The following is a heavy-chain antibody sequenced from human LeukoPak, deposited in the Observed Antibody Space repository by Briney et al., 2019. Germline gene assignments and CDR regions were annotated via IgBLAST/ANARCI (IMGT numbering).Heavy chain of an antibody. Sequence: GGSLRLSCAASGFTFSSYWMSWVRQAPGKGLEWVANIKQDGSEEYYVDSVKGRFTISRDNAKNSLYLQMNSLRAEDTAVYYCARVQMYSSSWYGYYYYYMDVWGKGTTVTVSS. CDR1: GFTFSSYW. CDR3: ARVQMYSSSWYGYYYYYMDV. D-gene: IGHD6-13*01. CDR2: IKQDGSEE. V-gene: IGHV3-7*01. J-gene: IGHJ6*03.